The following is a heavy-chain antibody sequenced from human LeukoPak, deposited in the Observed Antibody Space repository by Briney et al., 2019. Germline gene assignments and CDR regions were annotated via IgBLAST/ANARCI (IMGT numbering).Heavy chain of an antibody. V-gene: IGHV3-11*01. J-gene: IGHJ6*03. CDR1: GFTFSDYY. Sequence: GGSLRLSCAASGFTFSDYYMSWIRQAPGKGLEWVSYISRSGRTIYYADSVKGRFTISRDNAENSLYLQMNSLRAEDTAVYYCARTDCSGGSCYGLHDYYMDVWGKGTTVTVSS. D-gene: IGHD2-15*01. CDR3: ARTDCSGGSCYGLHDYYMDV. CDR2: ISRSGRTI.